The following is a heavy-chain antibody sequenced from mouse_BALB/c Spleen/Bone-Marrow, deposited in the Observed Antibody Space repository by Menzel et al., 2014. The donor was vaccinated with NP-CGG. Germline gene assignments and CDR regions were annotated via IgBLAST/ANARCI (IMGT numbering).Heavy chain of an antibody. V-gene: IGHV1-7*01. D-gene: IGHD1-1*01. CDR2: INPGTDYT. Sequence: VQLQQSGPELAKPGASVKMSCKASGYTFTSYWMHWLKQRPGQGLEWIGYINPGTDYTEYNQKFKDKATLTADTSSTAAYIQHSSLTAEDSAVYYCARYDYGTKRAWFAYWGQGTLVTVSA. CDR1: GYTFTSYW. J-gene: IGHJ3*01. CDR3: ARYDYGTKRAWFAY.